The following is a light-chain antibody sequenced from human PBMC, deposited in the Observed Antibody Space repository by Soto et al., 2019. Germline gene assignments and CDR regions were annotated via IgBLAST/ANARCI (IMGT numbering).Light chain of an antibody. V-gene: IGKV1-39*01. CDR1: QSISSY. CDR3: QQSYSTPRP. Sequence: DIQMTKSPSSLSASVGDRVTITCRASQSISSYLNWYQQKPGKAPKLLIYAASSLQSGVPSRFSGSGSGTDFTLTISSLQPEDFATYYCQQSYSTPRPFGPGPKVDIK. J-gene: IGKJ3*01. CDR2: AAS.